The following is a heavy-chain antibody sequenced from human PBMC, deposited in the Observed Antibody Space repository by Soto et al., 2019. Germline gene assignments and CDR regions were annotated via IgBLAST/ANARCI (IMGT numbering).Heavy chain of an antibody. D-gene: IGHD3-10*01. CDR1: GFTFSSYS. CDR3: ARVGVVGSLDY. Sequence: EVQLVESGGGLVQPGGSLRLSCAAYGFTFSSYSMNWVRQAPGKGLEWVSYIRSSSSTIYYADSVKGRFTISRDNAKNSLYLQMNSLRAEDTAVYYCARVGVVGSLDYWGQGTLVTVSS. V-gene: IGHV3-48*01. CDR2: IRSSSSTI. J-gene: IGHJ4*02.